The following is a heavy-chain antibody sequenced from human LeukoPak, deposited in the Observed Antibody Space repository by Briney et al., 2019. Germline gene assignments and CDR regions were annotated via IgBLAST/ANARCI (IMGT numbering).Heavy chain of an antibody. CDR2: ISSGSSYT. CDR3: ARDPAGGTYDL. D-gene: IGHD3-16*01. V-gene: IGHV3-11*05. Sequence: GGSLRLSCAASGFTFSDYYMSWIRQVPGKGLEWVSYISSGSSYTNYADSVKGRFTISRDNAQNSLYLQMNSLRAEDTAVYYCARDPAGGTYDLWGQGTMVTVSS. J-gene: IGHJ3*01. CDR1: GFTFSDYY.